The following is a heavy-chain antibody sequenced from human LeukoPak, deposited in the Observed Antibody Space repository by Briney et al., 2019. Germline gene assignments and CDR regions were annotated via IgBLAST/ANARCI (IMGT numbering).Heavy chain of an antibody. CDR3: ARGGYSSGWYGTSPSDFDC. V-gene: IGHV1-46*01. CDR2: INPSGGST. J-gene: IGHJ4*02. D-gene: IGHD6-19*01. CDR1: GYTFTSYY. Sequence: ASVKVSCKASGYTFTSYYMHWVRHAPRQGLEWMGIINPSGGSTRCAQKFQGRVTVTRDTSKSAVYMEQSSLRSEDTAVYYCARGGYSSGWYGTSPSDFDCWGQGTLVTVSS.